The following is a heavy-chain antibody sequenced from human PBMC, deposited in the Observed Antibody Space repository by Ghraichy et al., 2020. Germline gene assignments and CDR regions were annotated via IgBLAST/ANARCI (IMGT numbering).Heavy chain of an antibody. Sequence: GESLNISCAASGFTFSSYSMNWVRQAPGKGLEWVSSISSSSSYIYYADSVKGRFTISRDNAKNSLYLQMNSLRAEDTAVYYCARDSIYCSSTSCPGPDFDYWGQGTLVTVSS. CDR1: GFTFSSYS. J-gene: IGHJ4*02. CDR3: ARDSIYCSSTSCPGPDFDY. V-gene: IGHV3-21*01. D-gene: IGHD2-2*01. CDR2: ISSSSSYI.